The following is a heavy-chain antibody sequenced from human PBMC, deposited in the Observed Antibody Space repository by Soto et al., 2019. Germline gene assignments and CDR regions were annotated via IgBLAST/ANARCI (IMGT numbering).Heavy chain of an antibody. J-gene: IGHJ4*02. V-gene: IGHV3-23*01. CDR2: ISGGGGST. Sequence: GGSLRLSCAASGFIFSSYAMSWVRQAPGKGLEWVSVISGGGGSTYYADSVKGRFTISRDSSKNTLYLQMKSLRAEDTAVYYCAKAPSSSSRSPCFDYWGQGTLVTVSS. D-gene: IGHD6-6*01. CDR3: AKAPSSSSRSPCFDY. CDR1: GFIFSSYA.